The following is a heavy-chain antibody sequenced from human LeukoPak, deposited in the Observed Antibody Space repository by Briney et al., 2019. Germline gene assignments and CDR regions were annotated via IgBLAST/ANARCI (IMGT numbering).Heavy chain of an antibody. J-gene: IGHJ4*02. CDR1: GGSISSHY. Sequence: SETLSLTCTVFGGSISSHYWSWIRQPPGKGLEWIGYIYYSGSTNYNPSLKSRVTISVDTSKNQFSLKLSSVTAADTAVYYCAREDSGSYHPFDYWGQGTLVTVSS. V-gene: IGHV4-59*11. D-gene: IGHD1-26*01. CDR2: IYYSGST. CDR3: AREDSGSYHPFDY.